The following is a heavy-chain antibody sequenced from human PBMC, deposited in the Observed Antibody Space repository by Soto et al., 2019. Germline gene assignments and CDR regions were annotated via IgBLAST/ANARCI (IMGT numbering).Heavy chain of an antibody. V-gene: IGHV1-18*01. CDR1: GYTFTRYG. Sequence: GASVKVSRKASGYTFTRYGISWVRKAPGQRVEWMGWISAYNGNTNYAQKLQGRVTMTTDTSTSTAYMELRSLRSDDTAVYYCARVNDLGYYYDSSGYWDFDYWGQGTLVTVSS. J-gene: IGHJ4*02. D-gene: IGHD3-22*01. CDR2: ISAYNGNT. CDR3: ARVNDLGYYYDSSGYWDFDY.